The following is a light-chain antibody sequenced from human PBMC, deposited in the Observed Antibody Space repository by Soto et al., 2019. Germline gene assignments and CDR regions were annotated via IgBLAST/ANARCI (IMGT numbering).Light chain of an antibody. J-gene: IGLJ1*01. V-gene: IGLV2-14*01. Sequence: QSVLTQPASVSGSPGQSIAISCTGTSSDVGGYDYVSWYQQHPDKTPKLIIYEVTKRTSGVSIRFSGFKSGNTVSLTISGLQPDDEADYYCSSHTSGDTRVFGSGTKVTVL. CDR3: SSHTSGDTRV. CDR2: EVT. CDR1: SSDVGGYDY.